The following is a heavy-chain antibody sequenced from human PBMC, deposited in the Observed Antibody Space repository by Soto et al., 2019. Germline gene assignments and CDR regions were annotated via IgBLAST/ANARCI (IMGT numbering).Heavy chain of an antibody. CDR1: GFTFSSYA. Sequence: PGGSLRLSCAAAGFTFSSYAMTWVRRAPGKGLEWVSAISGSGDNTYYADSVKGRFTISRDNSKNTLYLQMNSLRAEDTAVFYCAKKKVDGEAFDIWGLGTMVTVS. CDR3: AKKKVDGEAFDI. CDR2: ISGSGDNT. J-gene: IGHJ3*02. V-gene: IGHV3-23*01. D-gene: IGHD6-19*01.